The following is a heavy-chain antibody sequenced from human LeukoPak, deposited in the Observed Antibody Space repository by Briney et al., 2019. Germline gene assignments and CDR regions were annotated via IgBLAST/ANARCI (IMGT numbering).Heavy chain of an antibody. CDR2: TYYRSKWYN. CDR3: ARVGGRINYYGSGSYYPFDY. J-gene: IGHJ4*02. V-gene: IGHV6-1*01. Sequence: SQTLSLTCAISGDSVSSNSAAWNWIRQSPSRGLEWLGRTYYRSKWYNDYAVSVKSRITINPDTSKNQFSLQLNSVTPEDTAVYYCARVGGRINYYGSGSYYPFDYWGRGTLVTVSS. D-gene: IGHD3-10*01. CDR1: GDSVSSNSAA.